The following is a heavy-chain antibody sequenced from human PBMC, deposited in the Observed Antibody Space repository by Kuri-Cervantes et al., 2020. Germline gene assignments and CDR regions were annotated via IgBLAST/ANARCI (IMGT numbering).Heavy chain of an antibody. Sequence: GGSLRLSCAASGFTFSSYSMNWVRQAPGKGLEWVSSISSSSSYIYYADSVKGRFTISRDNAKNSLYLQMNSLRAEDTAVYYCATVAAAGTLFDYWGQGTLVTVSS. J-gene: IGHJ4*02. CDR1: GFTFSSYS. CDR3: ATVAAAGTLFDY. V-gene: IGHV3-21*01. D-gene: IGHD6-13*01. CDR2: ISSSSSYI.